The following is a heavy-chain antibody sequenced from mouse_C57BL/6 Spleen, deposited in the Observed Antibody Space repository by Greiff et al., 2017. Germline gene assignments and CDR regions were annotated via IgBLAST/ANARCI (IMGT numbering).Heavy chain of an antibody. CDR3: ARPTVVERWYFDV. J-gene: IGHJ1*03. CDR2: IYPGDGDT. CDR1: GYAFSSSW. V-gene: IGHV1-82*01. D-gene: IGHD1-1*01. Sequence: QVQLKESGPELVKPGASVKISCKASGYAFSSSWMNWVKQRPGKGLEWIGRIYPGDGDTNYNGKFKGKATLTADKSSSTAYMQLSSLTSEDSAVYFCARPTVVERWYFDVWGTGTTVTISS.